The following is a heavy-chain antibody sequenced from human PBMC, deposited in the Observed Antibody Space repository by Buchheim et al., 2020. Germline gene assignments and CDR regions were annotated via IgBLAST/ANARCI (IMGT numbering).Heavy chain of an antibody. Sequence: QVVLAESGGGVVQPGRSLRLSCAASGFLFRNSGMHWVRQAPGKGLEWVAFISFDGSDKYCADSVKGRFTVARDNSKNKLYLMATTLRAEDTALYYCARVAVILGNNNIDHWGQGTL. D-gene: IGHD3/OR15-3a*01. V-gene: IGHV3-30*03. CDR3: ARVAVILGNNNIDH. CDR1: GFLFRNSG. J-gene: IGHJ4*02. CDR2: ISFDGSDK.